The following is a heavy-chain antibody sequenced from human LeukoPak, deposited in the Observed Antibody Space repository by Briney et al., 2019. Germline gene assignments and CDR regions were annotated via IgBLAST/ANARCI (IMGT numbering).Heavy chain of an antibody. J-gene: IGHJ4*02. CDR3: AREITGTPFDY. V-gene: IGHV3-21*01. D-gene: IGHD1-7*01. CDR2: ISSSSSRSSYI. CDR1: GFTFNSYT. Sequence: GGSLRLSCAASGFTFNSYTMNWVRQAPGRGLEWVSSISSSSSRSSYIYYADSVEGRFTISRDNAKNSLYLQMNSLRAEDTAVYYCAREITGTPFDYWGQGTLVTVSS.